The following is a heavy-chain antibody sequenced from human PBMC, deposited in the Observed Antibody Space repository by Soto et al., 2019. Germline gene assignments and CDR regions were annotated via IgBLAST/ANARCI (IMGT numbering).Heavy chain of an antibody. CDR3: VGGYGNFDY. V-gene: IGHV4-31*03. CDR2: IYYSGST. J-gene: IGHJ4*02. CDR1: VGSISSGCYY. Sequence: LSLTCNVSVGSISSGCYYWSWIRQHPGKGLEWIGYIYYSGSTYYNPSLKSRVTISVDTSKNQFSLKLSSVTAADTDVYYCVGGYGNFDYWGQGTLVTVSS. D-gene: IGHD5-18*01.